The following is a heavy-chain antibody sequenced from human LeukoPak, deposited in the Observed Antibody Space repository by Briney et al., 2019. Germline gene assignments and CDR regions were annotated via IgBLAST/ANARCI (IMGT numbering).Heavy chain of an antibody. CDR3: ARDRWFGP. Sequence: SETLSLTCTVSGGSMSGYYWSWIRQPPGKGLEWIGYIYYTGSTNYNPSLKSRVTISVDTSENQFSLRLTSMTAADTAVYYCARDRWFGPWGPGTLVTVDS. J-gene: IGHJ5*02. CDR1: GGSMSGYY. CDR2: IYYTGST. V-gene: IGHV4-59*01.